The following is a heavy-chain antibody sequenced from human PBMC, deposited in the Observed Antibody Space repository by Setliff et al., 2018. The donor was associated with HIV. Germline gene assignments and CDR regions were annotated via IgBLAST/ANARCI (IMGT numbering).Heavy chain of an antibody. CDR2: FYYSWNT. D-gene: IGHD3-22*01. Sequence: SETLSLTCTVSGGSISGYYWSWIRQPPGKGLEWIGSFYYSWNTYYNPSLKSRVTISVDTSKNQFSLKLSSVTAADTAVYYCARHSITLVVGVPERDDAFDIWGQGTMVTVSS. CDR3: ARHSITLVVGVPERDDAFDI. CDR1: GGSISGYY. V-gene: IGHV4-59*05. J-gene: IGHJ3*02.